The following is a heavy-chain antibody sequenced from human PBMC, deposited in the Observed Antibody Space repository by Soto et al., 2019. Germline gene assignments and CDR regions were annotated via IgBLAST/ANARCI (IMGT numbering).Heavy chain of an antibody. CDR1: GYSFTSYC. CDR3: ARLGDCSSTSCYHIYKYYYGMDV. CDR2: IYPGDSDT. J-gene: IGHJ6*02. V-gene: IGHV5-51*01. Sequence: PGESLKISCKGSGYSFTSYCIGWVRQMPGKGLEWMGIIYPGDSDTRYSPSFQGQVTISADKSISTAYLQWSSLKASDTAMYYCARLGDCSSTSCYHIYKYYYGMDVWGQGTTVTVSS. D-gene: IGHD2-2*01.